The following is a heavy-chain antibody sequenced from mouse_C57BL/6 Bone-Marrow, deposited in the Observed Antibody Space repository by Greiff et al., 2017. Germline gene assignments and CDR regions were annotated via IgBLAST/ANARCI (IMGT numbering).Heavy chain of an antibody. J-gene: IGHJ4*01. D-gene: IGHD1-1*02. CDR3: AKDGLSY. V-gene: IGHV1-69*01. CDR2: IDPSDSYT. Sequence: QVQLQQPGAELVMPGASVKLSCTASGYTFTSYWMHWVKQRPGQGLEWIGEIDPSDSYTNYNEKFKGKSTLTVDKSSSTAYMQLSSLTSEDSAFYYCAKDGLSYWGQGTSVTVSS. CDR1: GYTFTSYW.